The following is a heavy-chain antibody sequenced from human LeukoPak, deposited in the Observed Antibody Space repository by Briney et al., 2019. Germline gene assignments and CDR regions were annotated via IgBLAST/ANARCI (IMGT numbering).Heavy chain of an antibody. J-gene: IGHJ6*02. CDR3: ARRAAYYYGMDV. Sequence: ASVKVSCKASGYTFTGYYIHWVRQGPGQGLEWMGWINPNSGGANYAQKFQGRVTMARDTSISTAYMELTKLNSDDTAVYYCARRAAYYYGMDVWGQGSTVTVSS. CDR1: GYTFTGYY. CDR2: INPNSGGA. V-gene: IGHV1-2*02. D-gene: IGHD6-25*01.